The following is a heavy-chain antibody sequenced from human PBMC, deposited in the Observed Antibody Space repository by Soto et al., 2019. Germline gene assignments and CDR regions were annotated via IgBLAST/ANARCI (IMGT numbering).Heavy chain of an antibody. CDR3: ARGGGGYYDSSGYFPGAFDI. CDR2: IYSGGST. CDR1: GFTVSSNY. V-gene: IGHV3-53*01. J-gene: IGHJ3*02. D-gene: IGHD3-22*01. Sequence: EVQLVESGGGLIQPGGSLRLSCAASGFTVSSNYMSWVRQAPGKGLEWVSVIYSGGSTYYADSVKGRFTISRDNSKNTLYLQMNSLRAEDTAVYYCARGGGGYYDSSGYFPGAFDIWGQGTMVTVSS.